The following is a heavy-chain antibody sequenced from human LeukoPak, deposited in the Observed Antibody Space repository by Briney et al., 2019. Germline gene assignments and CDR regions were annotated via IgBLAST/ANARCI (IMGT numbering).Heavy chain of an antibody. D-gene: IGHD6-19*01. CDR2: IYYSGST. CDR1: GGSISSSSYY. CDR3: ASMYSSGWYEGFF. V-gene: IGHV4-39*01. Sequence: PSETLSLTCTVSGGSISSSSYYWGWIRQPPGKGVEWIGSIYYSGSTYYNPSLKSRVTISVDTSKNQFSLKLSSVTAADTAVYYCASMYSSGWYEGFFWGQGTLVTVSS. J-gene: IGHJ4*02.